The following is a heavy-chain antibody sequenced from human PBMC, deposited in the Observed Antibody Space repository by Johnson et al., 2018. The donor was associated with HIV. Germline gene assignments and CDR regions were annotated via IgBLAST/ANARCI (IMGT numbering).Heavy chain of an antibody. Sequence: VQLVESGGGLVKPGGSLRLSCAASGFTFNNAWMSWVRQTPGKGLEWVGRIKSKTGGGTTDYAAPVKGRFTISRDVSKNTLYLQMNSLKTEDTAVYYCTTDLPGGYYGGNWTYDAFDIWGQGTMVTVSS. CDR3: TTDLPGGYYGGNWTYDAFDI. D-gene: IGHD4-23*01. CDR1: GFTFNNAW. V-gene: IGHV3-15*01. CDR2: IKSKTGGGTT. J-gene: IGHJ3*02.